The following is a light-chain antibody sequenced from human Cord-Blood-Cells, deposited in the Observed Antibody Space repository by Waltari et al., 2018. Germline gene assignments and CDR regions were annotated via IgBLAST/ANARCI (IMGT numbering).Light chain of an antibody. Sequence: QSALTQPASVSGSPGKSITISCTGTSSDVGGYTNVSWYQQHPGKAPKHMIYDVSNRPSGVSNRFSGSKSGNTASLTISGLQAEDEADYYCSSYTSSSTVVFGGGTKLTVL. CDR1: SSDVGGYTN. J-gene: IGLJ2*01. V-gene: IGLV2-14*01. CDR3: SSYTSSSTVV. CDR2: DVS.